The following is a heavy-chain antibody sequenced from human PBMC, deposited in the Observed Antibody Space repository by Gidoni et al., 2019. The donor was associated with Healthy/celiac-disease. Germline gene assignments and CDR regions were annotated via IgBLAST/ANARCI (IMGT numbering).Heavy chain of an antibody. CDR1: GLTFSSYA. Sequence: EVQLLESGGGLVQPGGSLRLSCAASGLTFSSYAMSWVRQAPGKGLEWVSAISGSGGSTYYADSVKGRFTISRDNSKNTLYLQMNSLRAEDTAVYYCAKPQGLRSRAYYFDYWGQGTLVTVSS. CDR3: AKPQGLRSRAYYFDY. D-gene: IGHD4-17*01. V-gene: IGHV3-23*01. J-gene: IGHJ4*02. CDR2: ISGSGGST.